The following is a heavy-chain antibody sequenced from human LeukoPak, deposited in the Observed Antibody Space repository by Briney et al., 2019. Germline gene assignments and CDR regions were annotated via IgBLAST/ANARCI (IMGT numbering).Heavy chain of an antibody. CDR1: GFTFSSYG. V-gene: IGHV3-48*04. Sequence: LPGGSLRLSCAASGFTFSSYGMHWVRQAPGKGLEWVSYISSSSSTIYYADSVKGRFTISRDNAKNSLYLQMNGLRAEDTAVYYCARGTEMDIWGQGTMVTVSS. CDR3: ARGTEMDI. CDR2: ISSSSSTI. J-gene: IGHJ3*02. D-gene: IGHD5-24*01.